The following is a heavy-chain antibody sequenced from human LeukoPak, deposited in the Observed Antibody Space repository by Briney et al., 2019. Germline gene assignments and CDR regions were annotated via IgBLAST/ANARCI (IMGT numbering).Heavy chain of an antibody. V-gene: IGHV3-23*01. CDR1: GFTFSSYA. Sequence: SGGSLRLSCAASGFTFSSYAMSWVRQAPGKGLEWVSAISGSGGSTYYADSVKGRFTISRDNSKNTLYLQMNSLRAEDTAVYYCARDPSYGTSLDYWGQGTLVTVSS. D-gene: IGHD5-18*01. J-gene: IGHJ4*02. CDR2: ISGSGGST. CDR3: ARDPSYGTSLDY.